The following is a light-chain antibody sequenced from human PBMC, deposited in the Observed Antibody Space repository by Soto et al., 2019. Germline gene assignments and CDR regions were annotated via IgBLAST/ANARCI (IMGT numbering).Light chain of an antibody. CDR3: QQYNNGPPAG. Sequence: ESLLAQSAGTLSLPTQERATLSCRASQSGSNNYLAWYQQIPGLSARLLIYVVSIRATGFPFCLSGSVSVIDFTLTISSLQSEDFAGYYCQQYNNGPPAGFGQGTKADTK. CDR2: VVS. V-gene: IGKV3D-15*01. CDR1: QSGSNN. J-gene: IGKJ1*01.